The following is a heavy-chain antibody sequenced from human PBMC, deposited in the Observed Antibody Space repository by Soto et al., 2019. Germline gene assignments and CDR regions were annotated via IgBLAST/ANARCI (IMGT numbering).Heavy chain of an antibody. CDR1: GFSFSNSW. CDR2: IKNDGSEK. D-gene: IGHD2-21*02. V-gene: IGHV3-7*03. Sequence: GGSLRLSCAASGFSFSNSWMTWVGQAPGKGLEWVANIKNDGSEKSYVDSPQGLFTISRDNNTNSLYLQMTGVRADDAAVYFCAREARPDVLRDLLIRQRGKILGGDLSRVVCYYSYGMDVWGQGTTVTVSS. J-gene: IGHJ6*02. CDR3: AREARPDVLRDLLIRQRGKILGGDLSRVVCYYSYGMDV.